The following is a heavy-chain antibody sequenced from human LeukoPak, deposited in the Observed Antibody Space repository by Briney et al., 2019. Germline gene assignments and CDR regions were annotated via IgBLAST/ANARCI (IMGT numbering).Heavy chain of an antibody. J-gene: IGHJ5*01. CDR1: GFTVSSNY. D-gene: IGHD3-3*01. CDR2: IYSGGST. V-gene: IGHV3-53*01. Sequence: PGGSLRLSCAASGFTVSSNYMSWVRQAPGKGLEWVSVIYSGGSTYYADSVKGRFTISRDNSKNTLYLQMNSLRAEDTAVYYCARVRRSLNWFDSWGQGTLVTVSS. CDR3: ARVRRSLNWFDS.